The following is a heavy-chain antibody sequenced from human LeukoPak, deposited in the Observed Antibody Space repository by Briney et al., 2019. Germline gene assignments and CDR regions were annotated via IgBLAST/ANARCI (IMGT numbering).Heavy chain of an antibody. D-gene: IGHD6-25*01. CDR2: INHSGST. CDR3: ARGIIKRNYYYYMDV. CDR1: GGSFSGYY. V-gene: IGHV4-34*01. J-gene: IGHJ6*03. Sequence: SETLSLTCAVYGGSFSGYYWSWIRQPPGKGLEWIGEINHSGSTNYNPSLKSRVTISVDTSKNQFSLKLSSVTAADTAVYYCARGIIKRNYYYYMDVWGKGTTVTVSS.